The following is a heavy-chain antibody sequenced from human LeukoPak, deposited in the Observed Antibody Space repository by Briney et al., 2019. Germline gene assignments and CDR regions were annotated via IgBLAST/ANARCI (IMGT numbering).Heavy chain of an antibody. J-gene: IGHJ4*02. Sequence: SGTLSLTCAVSGGSINSSNWWSWVRQPPGKGLEWIGEINHSGSTNYNPSLKSRVTISVDKSKNQFSLKLTSVTAADTAVYYCATDGVGGLLPFDYWGQGTLVTVSS. D-gene: IGHD3-10*01. CDR1: GGSINSSNW. CDR2: INHSGST. V-gene: IGHV4-4*02. CDR3: ATDGVGGLLPFDY.